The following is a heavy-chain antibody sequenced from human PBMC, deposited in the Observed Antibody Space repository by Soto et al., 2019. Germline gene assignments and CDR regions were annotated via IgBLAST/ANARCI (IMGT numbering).Heavy chain of an antibody. J-gene: IGHJ5*02. Sequence: QVQLVQSGAEVKKPGSSVKVSCKASGGTFSSYAISWVRQAPGQGLEWMGGIIPIFGTANYAQKFQGRVTITADESTSTAYMGLSSLRSEDTAVYYCARGDRYCISTSCYSTDMGWFDPWGQGTLVTVSS. V-gene: IGHV1-69*12. CDR1: GGTFSSYA. CDR2: IIPIFGTA. CDR3: ARGDRYCISTSCYSTDMGWFDP. D-gene: IGHD2-2*01.